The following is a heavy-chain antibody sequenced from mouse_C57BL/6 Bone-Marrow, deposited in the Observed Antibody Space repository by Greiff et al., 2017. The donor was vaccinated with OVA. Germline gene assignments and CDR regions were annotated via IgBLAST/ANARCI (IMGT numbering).Heavy chain of an antibody. CDR1: GYTFTSYW. CDR3: ASARQLRPYFDY. CDR2: IHPNSGST. D-gene: IGHD3-2*02. J-gene: IGHJ2*01. V-gene: IGHV1-64*01. Sequence: QVQLKQPGAELVKPGASVKLSSKASGYTFTSYWMHWVKQRPGQGLEWIGMIHPNSGSTNYNEKFKSKATLTVDKSSSTAYMQLSSLTSEDSAVYYCASARQLRPYFDYWGQGTTLTVSS.